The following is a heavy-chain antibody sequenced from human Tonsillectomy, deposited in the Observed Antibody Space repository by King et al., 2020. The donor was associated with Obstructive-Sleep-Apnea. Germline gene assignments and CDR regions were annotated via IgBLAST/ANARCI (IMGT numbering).Heavy chain of an antibody. CDR3: GSLANYYLKGRGMVHYYYGRDV. Sequence: QVQLQESGPGLVKPSETLSLTCTVSGGSISSRNYYWGWIRQPPGKGLEWIGSIYYSGSSYYNPSLKSRVSISVDTSKKQFSLKLNSVTAADTAVYYCGSLANYYLKGRGMVHYYYGRDVWGQGTTVTVSS. D-gene: IGHD3-10*01. V-gene: IGHV4-39*07. CDR1: GGSISSRNYY. J-gene: IGHJ6*02. CDR2: IYYSGSS.